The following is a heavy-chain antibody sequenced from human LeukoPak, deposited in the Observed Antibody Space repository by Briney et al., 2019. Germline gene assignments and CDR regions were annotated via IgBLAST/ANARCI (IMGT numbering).Heavy chain of an antibody. CDR1: GYTFTSYG. V-gene: IGHV1-18*01. D-gene: IGHD3-22*01. CDR2: ISAYNGNT. CDR3: AREYGYYDSSGYYSDY. Sequence: GASVKVSCKASGYTFTSYGISWVRQAPGQGLEWMGWISAYNGNTNYAQKLQGRVTMTTDTSTSTAYMELSSLRSDDTAVYYCAREYGYYDSSGYYSDYWGQGTLVTVSS. J-gene: IGHJ4*02.